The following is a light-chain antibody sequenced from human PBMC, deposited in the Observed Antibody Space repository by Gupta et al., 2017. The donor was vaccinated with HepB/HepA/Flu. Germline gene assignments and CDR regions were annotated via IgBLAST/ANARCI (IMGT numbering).Light chain of an antibody. V-gene: IGLV2-23*02. CDR2: EVN. CDR1: RSSVGSYNL. J-gene: IGLJ2*01. CDR3: CSYASTTVV. Sequence: QSALPQPASVSGSPGPPVTIPCTGTRSSVGSYNLVSWYQQPRGKAPKLMIDEVNKWPSGVSNRFSGSKAGNTASLTISGRQAEDEADYYCCSYASTTVVFGGGTKLTVL.